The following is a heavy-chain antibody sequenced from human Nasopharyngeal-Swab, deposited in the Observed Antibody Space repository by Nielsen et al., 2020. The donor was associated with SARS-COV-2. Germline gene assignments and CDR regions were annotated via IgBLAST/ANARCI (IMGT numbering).Heavy chain of an antibody. J-gene: IGHJ6*02. V-gene: IGHV3-53*01. CDR1: GFSVSYNY. CDR2: IYSRGET. Sequence: GGSLRLSCEVSGFSVSYNYMSWVRQAPGKGLEWVAVIYSRGETHYTDSVRGRFTISRDNSKNMVNLQLNSLRAEDTAVYYCARDSDSSGYYLDPYYYGMDVWGQGTTVTVSS. CDR3: ARDSDSSGYYLDPYYYGMDV. D-gene: IGHD3-22*01.